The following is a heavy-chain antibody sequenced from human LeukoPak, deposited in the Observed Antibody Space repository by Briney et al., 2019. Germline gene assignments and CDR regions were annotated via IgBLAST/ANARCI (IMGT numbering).Heavy chain of an antibody. Sequence: GGSLRLSCAASGFTFSNYAMNWVRQAPGKGLECVSVISGSGGNTYYADSVKGRFTISRDNSKHTLYLQMNSLRAEDTAVYYCTRSTRIVYYFDYWGQGTLVTVSS. D-gene: IGHD5/OR15-5a*01. CDR2: ISGSGGNT. CDR3: TRSTRIVYYFDY. V-gene: IGHV3-23*01. CDR1: GFTFSNYA. J-gene: IGHJ4*02.